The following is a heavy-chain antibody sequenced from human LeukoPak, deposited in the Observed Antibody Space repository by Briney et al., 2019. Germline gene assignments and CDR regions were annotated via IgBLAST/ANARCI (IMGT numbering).Heavy chain of an antibody. CDR2: ITGSAGAT. D-gene: IGHD1-7*01. Sequence: GGSLRLSCAASGFNFNNYAMTWVRQAPGKGLEWVSGITGSAGATYYADSVKGRFTISRDKSKNTLYLQMNSLRVEDTAVYYCAKVGETGTQPYDVFHIWGQGTMVTVSS. CDR3: AKVGETGTQPYDVFHI. J-gene: IGHJ3*02. CDR1: GFNFNNYA. V-gene: IGHV3-23*01.